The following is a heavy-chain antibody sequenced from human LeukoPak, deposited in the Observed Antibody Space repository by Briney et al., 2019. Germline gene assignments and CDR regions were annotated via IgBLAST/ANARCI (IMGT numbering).Heavy chain of an antibody. J-gene: IGHJ4*02. CDR2: INHSGST. V-gene: IGHV4-34*01. D-gene: IGHD5-24*01. CDR3: ARGRDGYPDD. CDR1: GGSFSDYY. Sequence: SETLSLTCAVFGGSFSDYYWSWIRQPPGKGLEWIGEINHSGSTNYNPSLKSRVTISVDTSKNQFSLKLSSVTAADTAVYYCARGRDGYPDDWGQGTLVTVSS.